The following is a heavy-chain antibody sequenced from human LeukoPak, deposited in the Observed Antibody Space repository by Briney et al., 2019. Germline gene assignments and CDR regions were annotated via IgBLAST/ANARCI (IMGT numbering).Heavy chain of an antibody. Sequence: ASLKVSCKASGYTFTSYDINWVRQAKGQGLEWMGWMNPNRSNTCYAQKFQGRVTMTRNTSITTAYMEMSSLRSEDTAVYYCAREPGRYFDWLLSGGTDYWGQGTLVTVSS. D-gene: IGHD3-9*01. V-gene: IGHV1-8*01. CDR3: AREPGRYFDWLLSGGTDY. J-gene: IGHJ4*02. CDR2: MNPNRSNT. CDR1: GYTFTSYD.